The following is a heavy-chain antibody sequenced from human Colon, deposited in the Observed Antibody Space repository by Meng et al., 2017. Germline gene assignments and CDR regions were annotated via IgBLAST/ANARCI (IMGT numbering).Heavy chain of an antibody. D-gene: IGHD6-19*01. V-gene: IGHV3-15*01. CDR2: IKSKTDGGTT. CDR3: NTMAGTPPSTDD. CDR1: GFTFSNAW. J-gene: IGHJ4*02. Sequence: GGSLRLSCAASGFTFSNAWMSWVRQAPGKGLEWVGRIKSKTDGGTTDYAAPVKGRFTITRDDSKNTLYLQMNSLKTEDTDVYDCNTMAGTPPSTDDWGQGTLVTVSS.